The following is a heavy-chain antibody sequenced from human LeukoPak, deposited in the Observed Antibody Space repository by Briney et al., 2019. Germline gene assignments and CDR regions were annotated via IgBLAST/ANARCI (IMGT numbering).Heavy chain of an antibody. CDR2: MNPNSGNT. CDR3: ARGDRYCSSTSCYESYYYYYMDV. J-gene: IGHJ6*03. Sequence: ASVKVSCKASGYTFTSYDINWVRQATGQGLEWMGWMNPNSGNTGYAQKFQGRVTMTRNTSISTAYMELRSLRSDDTAVYYCARGDRYCSSTSCYESYYYYYMDVWGKGTTVTVSS. D-gene: IGHD2-2*01. CDR1: GYTFTSYD. V-gene: IGHV1-8*01.